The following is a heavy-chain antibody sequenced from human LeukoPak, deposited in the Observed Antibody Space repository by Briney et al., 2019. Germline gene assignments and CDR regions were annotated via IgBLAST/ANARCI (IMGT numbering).Heavy chain of an antibody. CDR3: ACLRGPSDY. Sequence: GGSLRLSCAASGFTFSSYAMHWVRQAPGKGLEYVSAISSNGGSTYYANSVKGRFTISRDNTKNSLYLQMDSLTADDTAVYFCACLRGPSDYWGQGTLVTVSS. J-gene: IGHJ4*02. D-gene: IGHD4-17*01. CDR2: ISSNGGST. V-gene: IGHV3-64*01. CDR1: GFTFSSYA.